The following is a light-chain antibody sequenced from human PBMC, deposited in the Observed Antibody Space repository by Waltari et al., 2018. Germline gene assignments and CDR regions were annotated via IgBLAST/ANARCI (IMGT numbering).Light chain of an antibody. J-gene: IGLJ2*01. CDR1: GGHSTYA. CDR3: QTWGTGV. CDR2: VSGDGSH. Sequence: QLVLTQSPSASASLGASVKLTCTLSGGHSTYAIAWHQQQPEKGPRDLMRVSGDGSHTKGDGIPDRFSGSTSGAERYLTISSLQSEDEADYYCQTWGTGVFGGGTKLTVL. V-gene: IGLV4-69*01.